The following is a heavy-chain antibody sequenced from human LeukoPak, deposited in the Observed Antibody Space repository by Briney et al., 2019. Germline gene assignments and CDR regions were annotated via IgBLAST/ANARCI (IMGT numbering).Heavy chain of an antibody. CDR3: AKDHGRDGYNFDY. J-gene: IGHJ4*01. D-gene: IGHD5-24*01. CDR1: GFTFSSYG. CDR2: ISYDGSNK. Sequence: GRSLRLSCAASGFTFSSYGMHWVRRAPGKGLEWVAVISYDGSNKYYADSVKGRFTISRDNSKNTLYLQMNSLRAEDTAVYYCAKDHGRDGYNFDYWGHGTLVTVSS. V-gene: IGHV3-30*18.